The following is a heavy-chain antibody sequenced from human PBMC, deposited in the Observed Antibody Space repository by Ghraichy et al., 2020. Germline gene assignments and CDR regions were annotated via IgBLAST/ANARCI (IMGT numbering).Heavy chain of an antibody. CDR1: GGSLTDYY. J-gene: IGHJ3*02. V-gene: IGHV4-34*01. CDR2: INYTGNT. Sequence: SETLSLTCAVYGGSLTDYYWHWIRQPPGKGLEWIGEINYTGNTNYNPSLKSRVTLSVDSSNNQFSLKLSSVTAADTAVYYCARPLRLGGTAFDIWGQGTLLTVSP. D-gene: IGHD1-26*01. CDR3: ARPLRLGGTAFDI.